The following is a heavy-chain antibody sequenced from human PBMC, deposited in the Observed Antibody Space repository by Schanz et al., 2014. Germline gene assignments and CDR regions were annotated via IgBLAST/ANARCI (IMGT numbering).Heavy chain of an antibody. J-gene: IGHJ3*01. CDR1: GFTVSSNY. CDR2: VYMSAAST. CDR3: ARDEGRDGYNLAFDV. D-gene: IGHD5-12*01. Sequence: EVQLVESGGGLIQPGGSLRLSCAVSGFTVSSNYMSWVRQAPGKGLEWVSTVYMSAASTRYADSVKGRFSISRDSSKNTRCPQMNSLRPEATALYFCARDEGRDGYNLAFDVWGQGTLVTVSS. V-gene: IGHV3-53*01.